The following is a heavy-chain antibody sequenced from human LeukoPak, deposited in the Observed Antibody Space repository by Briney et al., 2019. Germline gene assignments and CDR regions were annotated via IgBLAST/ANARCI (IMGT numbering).Heavy chain of an antibody. V-gene: IGHV4-59*01. J-gene: IGHJ3*02. D-gene: IGHD4-17*01. CDR1: GGSISNYY. Sequence: SETLSLTCTVSGGSISNYYWSWIRQPPGKGLEWIGYIYYSGNTNYNPSLKSRVTISVDTYKNQFSLKLSSVTAADTAVYYCARDMDYYGPDAFDIWGQGTMVTVSS. CDR2: IYYSGNT. CDR3: ARDMDYYGPDAFDI.